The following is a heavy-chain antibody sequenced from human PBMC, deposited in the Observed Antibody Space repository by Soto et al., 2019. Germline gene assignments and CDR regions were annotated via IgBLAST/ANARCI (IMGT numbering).Heavy chain of an antibody. V-gene: IGHV4-39*01. CDR2: MYHGGTT. CDR1: GGSISSGSYY. CDR3: ARRGVRAAAMNWFDP. D-gene: IGHD6-13*01. J-gene: IGHJ5*02. Sequence: SDTLSLTCSVSGGSISSGSYYWGWIRQTPGRGLEWIASMYHGGTTYSNPSLKSRVTISVDTSKNQFSLRLTSVTAADAAVYYCARRGVRAAAMNWFDPWGHGTLFTVS.